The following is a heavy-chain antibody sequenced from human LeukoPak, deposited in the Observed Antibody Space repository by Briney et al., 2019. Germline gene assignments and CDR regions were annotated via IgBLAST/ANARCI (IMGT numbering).Heavy chain of an antibody. CDR2: IYYSGST. V-gene: IGHV4-59*01. J-gene: IGHJ6*03. D-gene: IGHD3-22*01. CDR3: ARAPHLSSTRGFFSYYYYYMDV. Sequence: SETLSLTCTVSGGSISSYYWSWIRQPPGKGLEWIGYIYYSGSTNYNPSLKSRVTISVDTSMNQFSLKLSSVTAADTAVYYCARAPHLSSTRGFFSYYYYYMDVWGKGTTVTVSS. CDR1: GGSISSYY.